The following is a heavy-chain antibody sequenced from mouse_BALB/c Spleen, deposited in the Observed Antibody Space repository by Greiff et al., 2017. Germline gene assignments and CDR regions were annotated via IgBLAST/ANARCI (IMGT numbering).Heavy chain of an antibody. V-gene: IGHV1-87*01. CDR3: ARSDGSSSDWFAY. J-gene: IGHJ3*01. CDR1: GYTFTSYW. D-gene: IGHD1-1*01. CDR2: IYPGDGDT. Sequence: QVQLQQSGAELARPGASVKLSCKASGYTFTSYWMQWVKQRPGQGLEWIGAIYPGDGDTRYTQKFKGKATLTADKSSSTAYMQLSSLASEDSAVYYCARSDGSSSDWFAYWGQGTLVTVSA.